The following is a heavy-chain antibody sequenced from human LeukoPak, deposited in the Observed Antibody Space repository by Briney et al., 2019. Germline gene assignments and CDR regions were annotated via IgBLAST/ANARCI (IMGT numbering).Heavy chain of an antibody. CDR2: IWYDGSNK. D-gene: IGHD6-19*01. CDR3: AKNSPYSSGDYFDY. Sequence: GGSLRLSCAASGFTFSSYGMHWVRQAPGKGLEWVAVIWYDGSNKYYADSVKGRFTISRDNSKNTLYLQMNSLRAEDTAVYYCAKNSPYSSGDYFDYWGQGTLVTVSS. CDR1: GFTFSSYG. V-gene: IGHV3-30*02. J-gene: IGHJ4*02.